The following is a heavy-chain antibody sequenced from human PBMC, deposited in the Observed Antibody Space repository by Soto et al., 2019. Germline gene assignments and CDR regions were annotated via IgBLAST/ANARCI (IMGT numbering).Heavy chain of an antibody. CDR1: GFTFSDHY. CDR3: ARTSADYYLDY. D-gene: IGHD3-9*01. Sequence: GGSLRLSCAACGFTFSDHYMDWVRQAPGKGLEWVGRTRKKANSYTTEYAASVKGRFTISRDDSKNSLYLQMNSLKTEDTAVYYCARTSADYYLDYWGQGTLVPSPQ. CDR2: TRKKANSYTT. V-gene: IGHV3-72*01. J-gene: IGHJ4*02.